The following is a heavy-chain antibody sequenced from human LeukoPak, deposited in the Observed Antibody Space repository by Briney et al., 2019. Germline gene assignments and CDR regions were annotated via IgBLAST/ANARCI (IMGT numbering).Heavy chain of an antibody. Sequence: SETLSLTCTVSGGSISSYYWSWIRQPAGKGLEWIGRIYTSGSTNCNPSLKSRVTMSVDTSKNQFSLKLSSVTAADTAVYYCARDTAMARRGQFDYWGQGTLVTVSS. CDR2: IYTSGST. CDR1: GGSISSYY. J-gene: IGHJ4*02. D-gene: IGHD5-18*01. V-gene: IGHV4-4*07. CDR3: ARDTAMARRGQFDY.